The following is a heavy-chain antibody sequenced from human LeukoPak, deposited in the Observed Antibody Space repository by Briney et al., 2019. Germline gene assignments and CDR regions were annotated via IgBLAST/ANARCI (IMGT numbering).Heavy chain of an antibody. CDR2: IRYDGSNK. CDR3: ARAYSSSWYYNY. J-gene: IGHJ4*02. CDR1: GFTFSSYS. V-gene: IGHV3-30*02. D-gene: IGHD6-13*01. Sequence: PGGSLRLSCAASGFTFSSYSMNWVRQAPGKGLEWVAFIRYDGSNKYYADSVKGRFTISRDNAKNTLYLQMNSLRAEDTAVYYCARAYSSSWYYNYWGQGTLVTVSS.